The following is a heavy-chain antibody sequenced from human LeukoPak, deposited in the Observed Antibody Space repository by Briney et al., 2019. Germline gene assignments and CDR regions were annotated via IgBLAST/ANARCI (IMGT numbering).Heavy chain of an antibody. V-gene: IGHV4-34*01. D-gene: IGHD3-10*01. Sequence: PSETLSLTXAVYGGSFSGYYWSWIRQPPGKGLEWIGEINHSGSTNYNPSLKSRVTISVDTSKNQFSLKLSSVTAADTAVYYCARAHYGSGSDFDYWGQGTLVTVSS. CDR2: INHSGST. J-gene: IGHJ4*02. CDR3: ARAHYGSGSDFDY. CDR1: GGSFSGYY.